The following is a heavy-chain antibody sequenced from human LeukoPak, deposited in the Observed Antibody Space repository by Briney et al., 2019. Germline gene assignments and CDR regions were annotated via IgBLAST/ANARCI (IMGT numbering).Heavy chain of an antibody. CDR1: GFSLSTPGVG. CDR3: AHRGMVAVSWFDP. J-gene: IGHJ5*02. D-gene: IGHD6-13*01. V-gene: IGHV2-5*01. CDR2: NYWHDEK. Sequence: SGPKLVKPTQTLTLTCTFFGFSLSTPGVGVDWIREPPAKALEWLSPNYWHDEKRFSPSLKSRLTITKANSKNPVVLTMAIMDPVDTATYYCAHRGMVAVSWFDPWGQGTLVTVSS.